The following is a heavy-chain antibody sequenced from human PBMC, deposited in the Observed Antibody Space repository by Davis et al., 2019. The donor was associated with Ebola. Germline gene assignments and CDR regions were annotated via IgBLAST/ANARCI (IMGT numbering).Heavy chain of an antibody. J-gene: IGHJ4*02. V-gene: IGHV3-21*04. D-gene: IGHD3-3*01. Sequence: GESLKISCAASGFTFSSYSMNWVRQAPGKGLEWVSSISSSSSYIYYADSVKGRFTISRDNAKNSLYLQMNSLRAEDTALYYCAKDMDDFWSGYYHYWGQGTLVTISS. CDR2: ISSSSSYI. CDR3: AKDMDDFWSGYYHY. CDR1: GFTFSSYS.